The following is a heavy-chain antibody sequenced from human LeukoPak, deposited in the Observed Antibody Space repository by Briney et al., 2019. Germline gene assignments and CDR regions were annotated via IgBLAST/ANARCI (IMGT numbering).Heavy chain of an antibody. CDR3: ARGVRIDYGKRHDYFDY. CDR1: GYTFTGYY. J-gene: IGHJ4*02. CDR2: INPNSGGT. V-gene: IGHV1-2*02. D-gene: IGHD4-17*01. Sequence: HWASVKVSCKASGYTFTGYYMHWVRQAPGQGLEWMGWINPNSGGTNYAQKFQGRVTMTRDTSISTAYMELSRLRSDDTAVYYCARGVRIDYGKRHDYFDYWGQGTLVTVSS.